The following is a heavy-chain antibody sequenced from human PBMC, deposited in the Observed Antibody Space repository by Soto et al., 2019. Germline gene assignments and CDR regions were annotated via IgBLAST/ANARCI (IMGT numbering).Heavy chain of an antibody. CDR1: GGTFSSYT. D-gene: IGHD3-9*01. Sequence: QVQLVQSGAEVKKPGSSVKVSCKASGGTFSSYTISWVRQAPGQGLEWMGRIIPILGIANYAQKFQGRVKITAEKSTRTAYMELSSLRSEDTAVYYGARGHHGQYYDILTGYHICGGGYFDYWGQGTLVTVSS. CDR2: IIPILGIA. V-gene: IGHV1-69*02. J-gene: IGHJ4*02. CDR3: ARGHHGQYYDILTGYHICGGGYFDY.